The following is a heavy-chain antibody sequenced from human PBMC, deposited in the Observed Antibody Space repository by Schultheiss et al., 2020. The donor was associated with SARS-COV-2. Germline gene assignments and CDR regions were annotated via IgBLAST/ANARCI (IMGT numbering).Heavy chain of an antibody. CDR1: GGTFTSYA. V-gene: IGHV1-69*05. CDR3: ARATDRGYLGVVRWDFDY. CDR2: IIPIFGTA. Sequence: SVKVSCKASGGTFTSYAFSWVRQAPGQGLEWMGGIIPIFGTANYAQKLQGRVTMTTDTSTSTAYMELRSLRSDDTAVYYCARATDRGYLGVVRWDFDYWGQGTLVTVSS. J-gene: IGHJ4*02. D-gene: IGHD4-23*01.